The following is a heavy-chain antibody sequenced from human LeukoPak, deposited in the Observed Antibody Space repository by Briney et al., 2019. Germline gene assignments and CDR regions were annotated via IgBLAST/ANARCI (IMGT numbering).Heavy chain of an antibody. D-gene: IGHD6-13*01. V-gene: IGHV4-39*02. J-gene: IGHJ4*02. CDR1: GGSISSSSYY. Sequence: GTLSLTRTVSGGSISSSSYYWGWIRQPPGKGLEWIGSIYYSGSTYYNPSLKSRVTISVDTSKNQFSLKLSSVTAADTAVYYCAREDTAAAGIDYWGQGTLVTVSS. CDR2: IYYSGST. CDR3: AREDTAAAGIDY.